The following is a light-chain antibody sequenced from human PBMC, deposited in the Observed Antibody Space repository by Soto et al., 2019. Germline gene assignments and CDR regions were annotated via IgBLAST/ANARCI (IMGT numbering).Light chain of an antibody. J-gene: IGLJ1*01. Sequence: QSVLTQPPSVSAAPGQKVTISCSGSNSNIGVNYVSWYQQLPGTAPKVLIYETNKRPSEIPDRFSGSKSGTSATLGITGLQTGDFFDYYSATWDNSLSAHVVGTGTNVTV. CDR2: ETN. CDR1: NSNIGVNY. CDR3: ATWDNSLSAHV. V-gene: IGLV1-51*02.